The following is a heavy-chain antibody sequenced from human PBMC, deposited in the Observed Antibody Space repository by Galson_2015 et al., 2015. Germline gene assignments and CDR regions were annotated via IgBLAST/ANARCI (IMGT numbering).Heavy chain of an antibody. CDR3: AKAPGYCSGGTCYWYFDY. Sequence: SLRLSCAASGFTFSSYAMSWVRQAPGKGLEWVSGISGSGGTTYYADSVKGRFTISRDNSKNTLYLRMNSLRAEDTALYYCAKAPGYCSGGTCYWYFDYWGQGTLVTVSS. V-gene: IGHV3-23*01. CDR1: GFTFSSYA. CDR2: ISGSGGTT. J-gene: IGHJ4*02. D-gene: IGHD2-15*01.